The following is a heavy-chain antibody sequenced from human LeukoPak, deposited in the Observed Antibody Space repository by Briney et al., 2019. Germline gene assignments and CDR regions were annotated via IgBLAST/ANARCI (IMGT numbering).Heavy chain of an antibody. D-gene: IGHD5-18*01. CDR1: GGSFGGYY. CDR3: ARAKGYSYGLRFDP. CDR2: INHSGST. J-gene: IGHJ5*02. Sequence: PETLSLTCAVYGGSFGGYYWSWIRQPPGKGLEWIGEINHSGSTNYNPSLKSRVTISVDTSKNQFSLKLSSVTAADTAMYYCARAKGYSYGLRFDPWGQGTLVTVSS. V-gene: IGHV4-34*01.